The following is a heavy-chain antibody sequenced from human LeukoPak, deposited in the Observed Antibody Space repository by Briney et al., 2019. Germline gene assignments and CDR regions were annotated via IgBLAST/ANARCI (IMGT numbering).Heavy chain of an antibody. CDR3: ARGTTTVTT. CDR2: INHSGST. V-gene: IGHV4-34*01. D-gene: IGHD4-11*01. J-gene: IGHJ4*02. CDR1: GGSFSGYY. Sequence: SERLSLTCAVYGGSFSGYYWSLIRQPPGKGLEWIGEINHSGSTNYNPSLKSRVTISVDTSKNQFSLKLSSVTAADTAVYYCARGTTTVTTWGQGTLVTVSS.